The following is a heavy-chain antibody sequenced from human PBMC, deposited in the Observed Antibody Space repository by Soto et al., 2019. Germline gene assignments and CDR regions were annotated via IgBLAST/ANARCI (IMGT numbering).Heavy chain of an antibody. CDR1: EFTFSSYW. CDR2: IKQDGSEK. J-gene: IGHJ6*03. V-gene: IGHV3-7*01. CDR3: ARVNYYYYYYMDV. Sequence: GGSLRLSCAASEFTFSSYWMSWVRQAPGKGLEWVANIKQDGSEKYYVDSVKGRFTISRDSAKNSLYLQMNSLRAEDTAVYYCARVNYYYYYYMDVWGKGTTVTVSS.